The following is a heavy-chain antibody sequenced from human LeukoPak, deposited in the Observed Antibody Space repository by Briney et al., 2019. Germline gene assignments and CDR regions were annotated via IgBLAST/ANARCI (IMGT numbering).Heavy chain of an antibody. CDR1: GGSISSGGYY. J-gene: IGHJ3*02. CDR3: ARDLQGYCSGGSCYGGLGAFDI. D-gene: IGHD2-15*01. Sequence: SQTLSLTCTVSGGSISSGGYYWSWISRHPGKGLEWIGYIYYSGSTYYNPSLKSRVTISVDTSKNQFSLKLSSVTAADTAVYYCARDLQGYCSGGSCYGGLGAFDIWGQGTMVTVSS. V-gene: IGHV4-31*03. CDR2: IYYSGST.